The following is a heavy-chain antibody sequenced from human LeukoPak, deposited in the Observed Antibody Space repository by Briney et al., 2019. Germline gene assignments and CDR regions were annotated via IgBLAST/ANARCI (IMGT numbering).Heavy chain of an antibody. CDR1: GGSISSSSYY. CDR2: IYYSGST. Sequence: PSETLSLTCTVSGGSISSSSYYWGWIRQPPGKGLEWIGSIYYSGSTYYNPSLKSRVTISVDTSKNKFSLKLSSVTAADTAVYYCARRSGRRYFDYWGQGTLVTVSS. CDR3: ARRSGRRYFDY. V-gene: IGHV4-39*01. D-gene: IGHD1-26*01. J-gene: IGHJ4*02.